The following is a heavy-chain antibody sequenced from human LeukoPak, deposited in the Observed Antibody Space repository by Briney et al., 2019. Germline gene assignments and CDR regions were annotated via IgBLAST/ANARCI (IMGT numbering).Heavy chain of an antibody. CDR3: ASCLAGVYGDYVFELDY. CDR2: ISAYNGNT. J-gene: IGHJ4*02. D-gene: IGHD4-17*01. V-gene: IGHV1-18*01. CDR1: GYTFTSYG. Sequence: GASVKVSCKASGYTFTSYGISWVRQAPGQGLEWMGWISAYNGNTNYAQKLQGRVTMTTDTSTSTAYMELRSLRSDGTAVYYCASCLAGVYGDYVFELDYWGQGTLVTVSS.